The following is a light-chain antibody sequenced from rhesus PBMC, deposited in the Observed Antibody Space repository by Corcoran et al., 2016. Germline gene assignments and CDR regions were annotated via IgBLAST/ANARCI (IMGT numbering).Light chain of an antibody. J-gene: IGKJ4*01. Sequence: DIQMTQSPSALSASVGDRVTISCRASQNIYSNLGWYQQKPGKAPKLLIYAASSLQTGIPSRFSGSGSGTDFTLTISRLQPEDSAAYYCQHYYDNPPLTFGGGTKVEIK. CDR1: QNIYSN. V-gene: IGKV1S12*01. CDR3: QHYYDNPPLT. CDR2: AAS.